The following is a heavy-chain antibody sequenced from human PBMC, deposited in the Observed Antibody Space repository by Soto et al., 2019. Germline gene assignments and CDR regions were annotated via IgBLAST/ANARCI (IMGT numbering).Heavy chain of an antibody. CDR3: AKARLLGFCTNGVCHLDY. Sequence: EVQLLESGGGLVQPGGSLRLSCAASGFTFSSYAMSWVRQAPGKGLEWVSAISGSGSSTYYADSVKGRFTISRDSSKNTLYLQMDSLRAEDTAVYYCAKARLLGFCTNGVCHLDYWGQGTLVTVSS. J-gene: IGHJ4*02. CDR2: ISGSGSST. V-gene: IGHV3-23*01. CDR1: GFTFSSYA. D-gene: IGHD2-8*01.